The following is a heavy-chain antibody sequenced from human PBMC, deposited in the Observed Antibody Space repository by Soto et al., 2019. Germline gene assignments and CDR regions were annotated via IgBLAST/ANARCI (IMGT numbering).Heavy chain of an antibody. V-gene: IGHV1-69*13. Sequence: SVKVSCKXSGGTFSSYAISWVRQAPGQGLEWMGGIIPIFGTANYAQKFQGRVTITADESTSTAYMELSSLRSEDTAVYYCARAYYYDSSGDAWFDPWGQGTLVTVSS. J-gene: IGHJ5*02. CDR1: GGTFSSYA. CDR2: IIPIFGTA. CDR3: ARAYYYDSSGDAWFDP. D-gene: IGHD3-22*01.